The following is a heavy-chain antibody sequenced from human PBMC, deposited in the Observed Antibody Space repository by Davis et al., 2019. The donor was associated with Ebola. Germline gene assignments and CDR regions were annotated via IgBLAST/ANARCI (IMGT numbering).Heavy chain of an antibody. CDR3: ARDQGYELAQEGMDV. D-gene: IGHD6-13*01. CDR1: EFTFSGYA. Sequence: GESLKISCAASEFTFSGYAMSWVRQAPGKGLEWVSAISGSGGSTYYAGSVKGRFTISRDNAKNSLYLQMNSLRAEDTAVYYCARDQGYELAQEGMDVWGKGTTVTVSS. CDR2: ISGSGGST. J-gene: IGHJ6*04. V-gene: IGHV3-23*01.